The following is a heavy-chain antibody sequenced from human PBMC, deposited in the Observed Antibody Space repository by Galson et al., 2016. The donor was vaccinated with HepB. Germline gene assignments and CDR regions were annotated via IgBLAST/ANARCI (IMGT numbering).Heavy chain of an antibody. CDR3: RRFLTSEWDLPERPFDI. CDR2: IYYSGST. J-gene: IGHJ3*02. D-gene: IGHD1-26*01. V-gene: IGHV4-39*01. Sequence: TLSLTCTVSNDSISNIFYQWGWIRQPPGKGLEWIGIIYYSGSTSYNPSLSSRVKISVETSKNQFSLTLKYVTAADTALYYCRRFLTSEWDLPERPFDIWGQGTLVTVSS. CDR1: NDSISNIFYQ.